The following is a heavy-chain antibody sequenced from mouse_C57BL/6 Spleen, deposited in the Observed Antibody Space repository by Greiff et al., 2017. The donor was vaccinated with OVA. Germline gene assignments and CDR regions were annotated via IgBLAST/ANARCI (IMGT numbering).Heavy chain of an antibody. CDR1: GYTFTDYE. J-gene: IGHJ3*01. V-gene: IGHV1-15*01. Sequence: LVESGAELVRPGASVTLSCKASGYTFTDYEMHWVKQTPVHGLEWIGAIDPETGGTAYNQKFKGKAILTADKSSSTAYMGLRSLTSEDSAVYYCTKNNYGSSYWFAYWGQGTLVTVSA. CDR2: IDPETGGT. D-gene: IGHD1-1*01. CDR3: TKNNYGSSYWFAY.